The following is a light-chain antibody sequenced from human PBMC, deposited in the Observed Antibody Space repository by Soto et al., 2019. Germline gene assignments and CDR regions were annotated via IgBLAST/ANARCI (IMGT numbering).Light chain of an antibody. CDR2: DVS. J-gene: IGLJ2*01. CDR3: CSYTSSSTVV. CDR1: SSDVAGYNY. V-gene: IGLV2-14*01. Sequence: QSVLTQPASVSGSPGQSITISCTGTSSDVAGYNYVSWYQQHPGKAPKLMIYDVSNRPSGVSNRFSGSKSGNTASLTISGLQAEDEADYYCCSYTSSSTVVFGGGTKLTVL.